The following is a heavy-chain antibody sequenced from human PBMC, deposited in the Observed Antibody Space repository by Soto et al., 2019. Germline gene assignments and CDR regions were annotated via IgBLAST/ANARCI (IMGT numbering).Heavy chain of an antibody. V-gene: IGHV4-31*03. J-gene: IGHJ4*02. Sequence: QVQLQESGPGLVKPSQTLSLTCTVSGGSISSGGYYWSWIRQHPGKGLEWIGYIYYSGSTYYNPYLKSRVTISVDTSKNQFSLKLSSVTAADTAVYYCARDLDYGVYPGNHYFDYWGQGTLVTVSS. CDR1: GGSISSGGYY. CDR3: ARDLDYGVYPGNHYFDY. D-gene: IGHD3-10*01. CDR2: IYYSGST.